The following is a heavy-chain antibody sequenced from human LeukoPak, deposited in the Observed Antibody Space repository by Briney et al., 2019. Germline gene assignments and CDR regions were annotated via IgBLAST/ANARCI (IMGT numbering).Heavy chain of an antibody. CDR2: ISYDGGIK. CDR1: GFTLSSYA. Sequence: GGSLRLSCAASGFTLSSYAIHWVRQAPGKGLEWVAVISYDGGIKYYADSVKGRFTISRDNSKNTLYLQMNSLRPEDTAVYYCARDGSTYCSGGSCYSGYFDYWGQGTLVTVSS. V-gene: IGHV3-30*04. J-gene: IGHJ4*02. CDR3: ARDGSTYCSGGSCYSGYFDY. D-gene: IGHD2-15*01.